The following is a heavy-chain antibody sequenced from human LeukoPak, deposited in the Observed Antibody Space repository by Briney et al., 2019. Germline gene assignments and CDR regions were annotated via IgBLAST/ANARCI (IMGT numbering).Heavy chain of an antibody. CDR3: ARALGDDFLCFHH. D-gene: IGHD3-3*01. CDR1: GGSISSSSYY. Sequence: SETLSLTCTVSGGSISSSSYYWGWIRQPAGKGLEWIGRIYASGSTNYNPSLKSRVTISVDTSKNQFSLKLSSVTAADTAVYYCARALGDDFLCFHHWGQGTLVTVSS. V-gene: IGHV4-61*02. CDR2: IYASGST. J-gene: IGHJ1*01.